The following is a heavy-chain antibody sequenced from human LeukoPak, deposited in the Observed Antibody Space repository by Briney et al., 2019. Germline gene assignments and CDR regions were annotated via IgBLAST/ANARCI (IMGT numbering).Heavy chain of an antibody. CDR1: GFTFSTYS. CDR3: ARVSQRGYCSSTSCPYDAFDI. J-gene: IGHJ3*02. V-gene: IGHV3-21*01. Sequence: GGSLRLSCAASGFTFSTYSMNWVRQAPGKGLEWDSSISSSNVYTYYADSLKGRFTISRDNAKNSLYLHLNSLRAEDTAVYYCARVSQRGYCSSTSCPYDAFDIWGQGTMVTVSS. D-gene: IGHD2-2*01. CDR2: ISSSNVYT.